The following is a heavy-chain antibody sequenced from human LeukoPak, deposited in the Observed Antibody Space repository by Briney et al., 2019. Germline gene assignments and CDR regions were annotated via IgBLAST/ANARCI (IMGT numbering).Heavy chain of an antibody. V-gene: IGHV4-61*02. CDR1: GGSISSSNYY. D-gene: IGHD5-24*01. CDR2: IYTSGST. J-gene: IGHJ4*02. Sequence: SETLSLTCTVSGGSISSSNYYWGWIRQPPGKGLEWIGRIYTSGSTNYNPSLKSRVTISVDTSKNQFSLKLSSVTAADTAVYYCAREEMATIYYFDYWGQGTLVTVSS. CDR3: AREEMATIYYFDY.